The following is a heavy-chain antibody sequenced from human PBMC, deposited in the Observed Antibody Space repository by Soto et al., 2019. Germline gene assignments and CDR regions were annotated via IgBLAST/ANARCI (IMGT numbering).Heavy chain of an antibody. Sequence: GSLRLSCAASGFIFSSYTINWVRQAPGKGLEWVSSISGSGSYIYIADSMKGRITISRDNAQNSVHLQMNSLRVEDTAVYYCARDSHVGSGWQLTADYWGQGTLVTVSS. CDR1: GFIFSSYT. V-gene: IGHV3-21*06. CDR3: ARDSHVGSGWQLTADY. CDR2: ISGSGSYI. J-gene: IGHJ4*02. D-gene: IGHD6-19*01.